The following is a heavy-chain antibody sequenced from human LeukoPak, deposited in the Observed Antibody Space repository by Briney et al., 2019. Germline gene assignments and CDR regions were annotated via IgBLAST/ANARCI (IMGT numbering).Heavy chain of an antibody. CDR2: IKQDGSEK. Sequence: GALRLSCAASGFTLSSYWMSWVRQAPGKGLEWVANIKQDGSEKYYVDSVKGRFTISRDNAKNSLYLQMNSLRAEDTAVYYCARDQYYYYYMDVWGKGTTVTVSS. J-gene: IGHJ6*03. V-gene: IGHV3-7*01. CDR1: GFTLSSYW. CDR3: ARDQYYYYYMDV.